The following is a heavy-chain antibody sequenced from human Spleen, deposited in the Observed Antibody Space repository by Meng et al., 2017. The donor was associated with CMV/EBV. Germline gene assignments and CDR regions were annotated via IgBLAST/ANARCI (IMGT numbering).Heavy chain of an antibody. CDR1: GFSFNDYY. Sequence: ASVKVSCKTAGFSFNDYYIHWVRQARGPGLEWMGVINPYDGVATYAQRFQGRVTMTRDTSTSTVYMELSSLRSDDTALYYCARRYNKLLEAFDIWGPGTMVTVSS. D-gene: IGHD1-14*01. V-gene: IGHV1-46*02. CDR3: ARRYNKLLEAFDI. CDR2: INPYDGVA. J-gene: IGHJ3*02.